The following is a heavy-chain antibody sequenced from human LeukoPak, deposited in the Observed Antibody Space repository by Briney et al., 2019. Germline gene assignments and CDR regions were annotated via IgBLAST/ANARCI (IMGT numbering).Heavy chain of an antibody. J-gene: IGHJ6*03. V-gene: IGHV4-34*01. CDR2: INHSGST. Sequence: SETLSLTCAVYGGSFSGYYWSWIRQPPGKGLEWIGEINHSGSTNYNPSLKSRVTISVDTSKNQFSLKLSSVTAADTAVYYCATAALPTYYYYYYMDVWGKGTTVTVSS. CDR1: GGSFSGYY. CDR3: ATAALPTYYYYYYMDV. D-gene: IGHD6-13*01.